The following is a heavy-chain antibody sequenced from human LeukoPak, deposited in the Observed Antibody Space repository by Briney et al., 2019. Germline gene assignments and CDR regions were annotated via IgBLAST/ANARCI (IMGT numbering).Heavy chain of an antibody. J-gene: IGHJ5*02. D-gene: IGHD5-24*01. CDR2: ISWNSGSI. CDR1: GFTFDDYA. Sequence: GGSLRLSCAASGFTFDDYAMHWVRQAPGKGLEWVSGISWNSGSIGYADSVKGRFTISRDNAKNSLYLQMNSLRAEDTALYYCAKVEDWFDPWGQGTLVTVSS. V-gene: IGHV3-9*01. CDR3: AKVEDWFDP.